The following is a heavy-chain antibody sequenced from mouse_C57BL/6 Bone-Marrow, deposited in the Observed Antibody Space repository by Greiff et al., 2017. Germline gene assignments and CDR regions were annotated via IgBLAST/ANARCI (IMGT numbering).Heavy chain of an antibody. V-gene: IGHV1-7*01. CDR3: AGITTGVAGYYYAMDY. Sequence: VQLQQSGAELAKPGASVKLSCKASGYTFTSYWMHWVKQRPGQGLEWIGYINPSSGYTKYNQKFKDKATLTADKSSSTAYMQLSSLTYEDSAVYYCAGITTGVAGYYYAMDYWGQGTSVTVSS. CDR2: INPSSGYT. J-gene: IGHJ4*01. D-gene: IGHD1-1*01. CDR1: GYTFTSYW.